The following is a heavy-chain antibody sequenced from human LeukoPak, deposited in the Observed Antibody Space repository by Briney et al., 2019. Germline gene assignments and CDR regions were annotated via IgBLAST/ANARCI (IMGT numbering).Heavy chain of an antibody. V-gene: IGHV1-8*01. CDR2: MNPNSGNT. CDR1: GYTFTSYD. J-gene: IGHJ6*04. CDR3: ARGGIAAAGRGLDV. Sequence: EASVKVSCKASGYTFTSYDINWVRQATGQGLEWMGWMNPNSGNTGYAQKFRGRVTMTRNTSISTAYMELSSLRSEDTAVYYCARGGIAAAGRGLDVWGKGTTVTVSS. D-gene: IGHD6-13*01.